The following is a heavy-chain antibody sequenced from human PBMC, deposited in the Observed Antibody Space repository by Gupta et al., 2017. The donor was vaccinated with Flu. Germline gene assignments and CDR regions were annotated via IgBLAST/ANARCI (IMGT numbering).Heavy chain of an antibody. Sequence: QVRLVQSGAEVKKPGASVKVSCKASGYTFTSYAMHWVRQAPGQRLEWMGWINAGNGNTKYSQKFQGRVTITRDTSASTAYMELSSLRSEDTAVYYCARGTPTVSYYFDYWGQGTLVTVSS. CDR1: GYTFTSYA. V-gene: IGHV1-3*01. CDR3: ARGTPTVSYYFDY. J-gene: IGHJ4*02. D-gene: IGHD4-17*01. CDR2: INAGNGNT.